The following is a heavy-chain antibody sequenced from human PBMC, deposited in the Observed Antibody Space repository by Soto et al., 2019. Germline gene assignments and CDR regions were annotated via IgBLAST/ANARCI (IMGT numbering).Heavy chain of an antibody. J-gene: IGHJ3*01. Sequence: GGSLRLSCAASGFTFSNYAMHWVRQAPGKGLEWVAVISYDGSSQYNSDSVKGRLIISRDNSKGTLFLEMNYLRVEDTAVYYCARAISLYALPDAFDVWGQGTMVTVSS. V-gene: IGHV3-30-3*01. D-gene: IGHD2-8*01. CDR3: ARAISLYALPDAFDV. CDR1: GFTFSNYA. CDR2: ISYDGSSQ.